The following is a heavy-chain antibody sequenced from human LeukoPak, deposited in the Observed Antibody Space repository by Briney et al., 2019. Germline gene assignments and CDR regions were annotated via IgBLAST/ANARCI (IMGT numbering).Heavy chain of an antibody. CDR3: GKDAGLLWFGPGFDS. CDR1: GFTFSNYA. Sequence: GGSLRLSCAASGFTFSNYAMTWVRQAPGQGLEWVSTLSASGGTTHYADSVKGRFTISRDNSKNTLFLQMNSLRAEDTAVYYCGKDAGLLWFGPGFDSWGQGTLVTVSS. V-gene: IGHV3-23*01. D-gene: IGHD3-10*01. CDR2: LSASGGTT. J-gene: IGHJ5*01.